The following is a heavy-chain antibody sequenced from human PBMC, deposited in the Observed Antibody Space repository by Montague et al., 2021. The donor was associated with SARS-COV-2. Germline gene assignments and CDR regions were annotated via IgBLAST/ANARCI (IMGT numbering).Heavy chain of an antibody. Sequence: SETLVLTCTVSSGSISNDIYYWGWIHQPPGKGPEWIGGSRYGGTSYYNPSLKSRVTISIDTSKNQCSLKMTAVTAADTAVYFCARQDIQLRFDLWGRGTLVTVSS. CDR1: SGSISNDIYY. CDR3: ARQDIQLRFDL. CDR2: SRYGGTS. D-gene: IGHD1-1*01. V-gene: IGHV4-39*01. J-gene: IGHJ2*01.